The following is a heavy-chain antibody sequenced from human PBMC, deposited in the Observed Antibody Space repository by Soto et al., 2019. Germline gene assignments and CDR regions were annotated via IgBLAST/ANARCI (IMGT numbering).Heavy chain of an antibody. Sequence: GGSLRLSCAASGFTFSSYDMHWVRQATGKGLEWVSAIGTAGDTYYPGSVKGRFTISRENAKNSLYLQMNSLRAEETAVYYCARMYSSGWYQFGEYYYYGMDVWGQGTTVTVSS. CDR1: GFTFSSYD. D-gene: IGHD6-19*01. CDR2: IGTAGDT. V-gene: IGHV3-13*01. J-gene: IGHJ6*02. CDR3: ARMYSSGWYQFGEYYYYGMDV.